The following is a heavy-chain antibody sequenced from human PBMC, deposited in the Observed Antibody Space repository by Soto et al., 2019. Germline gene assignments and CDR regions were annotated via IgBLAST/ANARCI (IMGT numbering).Heavy chain of an antibody. J-gene: IGHJ6*02. CDR1: GGSISSGGYY. CDR2: IYYSGST. CDR3: ARAGGDYYYYYGMDV. D-gene: IGHD1-26*01. V-gene: IGHV4-31*03. Sequence: SETLSLTCTVSGGSISSGGYYWSWIRQHPGKGLEWIGYIYYSGSTYYNPSLKNRVTISVDTSKNQFSLKLSSVTAADTAVYYCARAGGDYYYYYGMDVWGQGTTVTVSS.